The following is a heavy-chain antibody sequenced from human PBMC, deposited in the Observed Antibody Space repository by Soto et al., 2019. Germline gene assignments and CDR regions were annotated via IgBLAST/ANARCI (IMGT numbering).Heavy chain of an antibody. D-gene: IGHD6-19*01. CDR1: GFSFGDYY. Sequence: QVQLVESGGALVKTRGSLRLSCVASGFSFGDYYISWVRQAPGKGLEWISYISGSSSNIYYADSVKGRFTISRDNAENSVFLQMNNLRAEDTARYYCAKMTSTGWYDPVFHWGQGTLVTVSS. CDR2: ISGSSSNI. J-gene: IGHJ4*02. CDR3: AKMTSTGWYDPVFH. V-gene: IGHV3-11*01.